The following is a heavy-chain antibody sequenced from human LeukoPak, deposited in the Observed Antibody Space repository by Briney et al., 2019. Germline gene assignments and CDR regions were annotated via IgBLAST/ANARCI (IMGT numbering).Heavy chain of an antibody. Sequence: GSLRLSCAASGFTFSSYAMSWVRQAPGKGLEWVSAISGSGGSTYYADSVKGRFTISRDNSKNTLYLQMNSLRAEDTAVYYCSKDHVRAARPKPLDYWGQGTLVTVSS. CDR3: SKDHVRAARPKPLDY. CDR2: ISGSGGST. J-gene: IGHJ4*02. D-gene: IGHD6-6*01. V-gene: IGHV3-23*01. CDR1: GFTFSSYA.